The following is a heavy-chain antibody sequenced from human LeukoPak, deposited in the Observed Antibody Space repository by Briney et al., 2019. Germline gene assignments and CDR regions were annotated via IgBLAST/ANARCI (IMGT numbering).Heavy chain of an antibody. Sequence: PGGSLRLSCAASGFTFSSYAMHWVRQAPGKGLEWVAVISYDGSNKYYADSVKGRFTIPRDNSKNTLYLQMNSLRAEDTAVYYCARDPGVEYSEPLGYFDYWGQGTLVTVSS. CDR2: ISYDGSNK. CDR3: ARDPGVEYSEPLGYFDY. CDR1: GFTFSSYA. D-gene: IGHD1-26*01. V-gene: IGHV3-30*01. J-gene: IGHJ4*02.